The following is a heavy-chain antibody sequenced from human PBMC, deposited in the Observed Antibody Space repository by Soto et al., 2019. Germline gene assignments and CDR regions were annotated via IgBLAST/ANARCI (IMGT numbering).Heavy chain of an antibody. Sequence: EVQLVQSGGGLVQPGGSLRLSCAASGFAFSSYWLHWVRQAPGKGLMIVLRITGDGTNTAYATSVKGRFTISRDNAKNMVYLQMDSLKAEDTAVYYCARDGGYGTPFDYWGQGALVTVSS. CDR2: ITGDGTNT. V-gene: IGHV3-74*01. J-gene: IGHJ4*02. CDR3: ARDGGYGTPFDY. D-gene: IGHD5-12*01. CDR1: GFAFSSYW.